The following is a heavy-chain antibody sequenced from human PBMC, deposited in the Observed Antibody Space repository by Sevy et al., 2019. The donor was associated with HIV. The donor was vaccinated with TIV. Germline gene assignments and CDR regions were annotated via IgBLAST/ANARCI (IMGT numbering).Heavy chain of an antibody. CDR2: IRFDGSMK. V-gene: IGHV3-30*02. D-gene: IGHD3-3*01. J-gene: IGHJ6*02. Sequence: GGSLRLSCAASGFRFSDYGMHWVRQAPGKGLEWVSLIRFDGSMKYIADSVKGRFTISREKVKETLYLQMNSLRPEDTAVYYCAKDHYDYRTGYYGYYGMDVWGQGTTVTVSS. CDR1: GFRFSDYG. CDR3: AKDHYDYRTGYYGYYGMDV.